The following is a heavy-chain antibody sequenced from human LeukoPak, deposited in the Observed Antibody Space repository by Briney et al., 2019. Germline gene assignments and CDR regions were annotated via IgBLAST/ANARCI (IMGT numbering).Heavy chain of an antibody. V-gene: IGHV1-69*04. D-gene: IGHD6-19*01. CDR2: IIPILGIA. CDR1: GYTFTSYG. Sequence: SVKVSCKASGYTFTSYGISWVRQAPGQGLEWMGRIIPILGIANYAQKFQGRVTITADKSTSTAYMELSSLRSEDTAVYYCARDGSRWLVLSYWGQGTLVTVSS. CDR3: ARDGSRWLVLSY. J-gene: IGHJ4*02.